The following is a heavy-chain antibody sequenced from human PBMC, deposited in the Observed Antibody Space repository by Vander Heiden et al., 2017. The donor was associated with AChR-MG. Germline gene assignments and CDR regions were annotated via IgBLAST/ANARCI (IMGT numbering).Heavy chain of an antibody. V-gene: IGHV1-69*01. J-gene: IGHJ6*02. CDR1: GGTFSSYA. CDR2: IIPIFGTA. CDR3: ARDGAFLGDSLPYYYGMDV. Sequence: QVQLVQSGAEVKKPGSSVKVSCKASGGTFSSYAISWVRQAPGQGLEWMGGIIPIFGTANYAQKFQGRVTITADESTSTAYMELSSLRSEDTAVYYCARDGAFLGDSLPYYYGMDVWGQGTTVTVSS. D-gene: IGHD3-16*01.